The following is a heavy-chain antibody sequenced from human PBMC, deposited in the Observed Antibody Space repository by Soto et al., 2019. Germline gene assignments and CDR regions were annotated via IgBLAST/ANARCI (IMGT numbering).Heavy chain of an antibody. Sequence: SVNVSCQASGGTFSSYAISWVRQAPGQGLEWMGGIIPIFGTANYAQKFQGRVTITADKSTSTAYMELSSLRSEDTAVYYCAGQRSILWVGELSNYYYYYGMDVWGQGTTVTVSS. D-gene: IGHD3-10*01. CDR3: AGQRSILWVGELSNYYYYYGMDV. CDR2: IIPIFGTA. J-gene: IGHJ6*02. CDR1: GGTFSSYA. V-gene: IGHV1-69*06.